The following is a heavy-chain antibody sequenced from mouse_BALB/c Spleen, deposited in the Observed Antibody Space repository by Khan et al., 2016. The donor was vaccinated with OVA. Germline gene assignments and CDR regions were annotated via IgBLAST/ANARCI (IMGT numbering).Heavy chain of an antibody. D-gene: IGHD3-2*02. Sequence: QVQLQQSGAELVRPGTSVKVSCKASGYAFTNYLIEWVKQRPGQGLEWIGVINPGSGGTNYNEKFKDKATLTADKSSSTAYMQLSSLTSDDSAVEFCSRSGYGFGAYWGPGTLVTVSA. J-gene: IGHJ3*01. CDR3: SRSGYGFGAY. V-gene: IGHV1-54*01. CDR2: INPGSGGT. CDR1: GYAFTNYL.